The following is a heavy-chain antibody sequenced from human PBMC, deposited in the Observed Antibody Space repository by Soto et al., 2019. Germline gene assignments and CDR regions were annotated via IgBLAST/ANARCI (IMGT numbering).Heavy chain of an antibody. CDR2: TYYRSKWYN. D-gene: IGHD2-15*01. Sequence: SETLSLTCAISGGSVSSNSAAWNWIRQTPSRGLEWLGSTYYRSKWYNDYAVSVKSRITINPDTSKNQFSLQLNSVTPEDTAVYYCAREVGYCSGGSCYPPFDPWGQGTLVTVSS. V-gene: IGHV6-1*01. CDR3: AREVGYCSGGSCYPPFDP. CDR1: GGSVSSNSAA. J-gene: IGHJ5*02.